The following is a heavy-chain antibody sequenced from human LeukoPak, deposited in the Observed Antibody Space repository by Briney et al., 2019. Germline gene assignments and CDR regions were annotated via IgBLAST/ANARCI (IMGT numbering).Heavy chain of an antibody. CDR1: GGSISSSSYY. CDR3: ARDDPLLRYSSGWYPKHNWFDP. J-gene: IGHJ5*02. Sequence: SETLSLTCTVSGGSISSSSYYWGWIRQPPGKGLEWIGSIYYSGSTYYNPSLKSRVTISVDTSKNQFSLKLSSVTAADTAVYYCARDDPLLRYSSGWYPKHNWFDPWGQGTLVTVSS. V-gene: IGHV4-39*07. CDR2: IYYSGST. D-gene: IGHD6-19*01.